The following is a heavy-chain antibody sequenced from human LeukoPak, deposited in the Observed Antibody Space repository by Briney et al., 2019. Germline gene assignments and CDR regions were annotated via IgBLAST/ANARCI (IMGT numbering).Heavy chain of an antibody. CDR3: ARAGAAMVRPIDY. V-gene: IGHV4-39*07. Sequence: KPSETLSLTCTVSGGSISSSSYYWGWIRQPPGKGLEWIGEINHSGSTNYNPSLKSRVTISVDTSKNQFSLKLSSVTAADTAVYYCARAGAAMVRPIDYWGQGTLVTVSS. J-gene: IGHJ4*02. D-gene: IGHD5-18*01. CDR1: GGSISSSSYY. CDR2: INHSGST.